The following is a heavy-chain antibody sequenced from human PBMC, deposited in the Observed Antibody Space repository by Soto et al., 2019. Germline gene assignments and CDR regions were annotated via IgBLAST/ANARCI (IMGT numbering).Heavy chain of an antibody. D-gene: IGHD3-3*01. J-gene: IGHJ6*02. Sequence: GGYLRLSCAASGFTFSSYAMSWVRQAPGKGLEWVSAISGSGGSTYYADSVKGRFTISRDNSKNTLYLQMNSLRAEDTAVYYCAKDRYDFWSPRRSDVWGQGTTVTVSS. CDR2: ISGSGGST. CDR3: AKDRYDFWSPRRSDV. V-gene: IGHV3-23*01. CDR1: GFTFSSYA.